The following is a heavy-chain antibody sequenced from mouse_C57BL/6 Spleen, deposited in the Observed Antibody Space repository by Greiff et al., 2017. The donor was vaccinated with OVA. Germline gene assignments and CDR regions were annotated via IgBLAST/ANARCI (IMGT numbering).Heavy chain of an antibody. CDR3: ARSGPPYAMDY. CDR2: IYPGDGDT. V-gene: IGHV1-80*01. J-gene: IGHJ4*01. Sequence: VKLQQSGAELVKPGASVKISCKASGYAFSSYWMNWVKQRPGKGLEWIGQIYPGDGDTNYNGKFKGKATLTADKSSSTAYMQLSSLTSEDSAVYFCARSGPPYAMDYWGQGTSVTVSS. D-gene: IGHD3-1*01. CDR1: GYAFSSYW.